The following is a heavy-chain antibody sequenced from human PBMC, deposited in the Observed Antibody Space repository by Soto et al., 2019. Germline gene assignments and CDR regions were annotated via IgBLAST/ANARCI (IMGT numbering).Heavy chain of an antibody. D-gene: IGHD3-3*01. CDR1: GYTFTGYF. J-gene: IGHJ5*02. CDR3: ARGGGTILAPLP. CDR2: INPNSGAT. Sequence: QVQLAQSGAEVKKPGASVKVSCMASGYTFTGYFMHWVRQAPGQGLEWMGCINPNSGATKYAQKFQGRVTLTRDTSINTAYMEMSMLRSDDTAVYYCARGGGTILAPLPWGQGTLVTVSS. V-gene: IGHV1-2*02.